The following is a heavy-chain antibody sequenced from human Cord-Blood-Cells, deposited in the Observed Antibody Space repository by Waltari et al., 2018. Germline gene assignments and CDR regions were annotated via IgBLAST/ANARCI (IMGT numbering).Heavy chain of an antibody. CDR1: GGTFSSYA. J-gene: IGHJ6*02. CDR2: IIPIFGTA. V-gene: IGHV1-69*01. D-gene: IGHD2-2*01. Sequence: QVQLVQSGAEVKKPGSSVKVSCKASGGTFSSYAISWVRQPPGQGLAWMGGIIPIFGTANYAQKCQGRVTITADESTSTAYMELSSLRSEDTAVYYCARGAERGIVVVPAAVYYYYGMDVWGQGTTVTVSS. CDR3: ARGAERGIVVVPAAVYYYYGMDV.